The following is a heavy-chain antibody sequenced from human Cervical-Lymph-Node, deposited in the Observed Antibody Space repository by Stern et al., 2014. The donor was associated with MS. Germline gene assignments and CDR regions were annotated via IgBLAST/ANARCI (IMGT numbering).Heavy chain of an antibody. CDR1: GYTFTNYY. CDR3: AREKNSLTGYYPHY. Sequence: QMQLVQSGTEVKKPGASVKVSCKASGYTFTNYYLHWVRQAPGRGLEWMGIIKPSDGSTTYAEKFQGRVTMTRDTSTSTVYMELSSLRSEDTAVYYCAREKNSLTGYYPHYWGQGTLVTVSS. V-gene: IGHV1-46*01. J-gene: IGHJ4*02. D-gene: IGHD3-9*01. CDR2: IKPSDGST.